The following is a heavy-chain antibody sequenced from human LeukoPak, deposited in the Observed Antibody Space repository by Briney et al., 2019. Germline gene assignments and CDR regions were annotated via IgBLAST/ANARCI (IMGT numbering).Heavy chain of an antibody. CDR2: INQDASEI. Sequence: GGSLRLFCAASGFTFSTYWMNWSRQAPGKGLEWVGNINQDASEINYVDSVRGRFTISRDNAKNSLHLQMNSLRAEDTAVYYCATDRDNSDWQKRFDSWGQGTLVTVSS. D-gene: IGHD2-21*02. CDR1: GFTFSTYW. CDR3: ATDRDNSDWQKRFDS. V-gene: IGHV3-7*01. J-gene: IGHJ4*02.